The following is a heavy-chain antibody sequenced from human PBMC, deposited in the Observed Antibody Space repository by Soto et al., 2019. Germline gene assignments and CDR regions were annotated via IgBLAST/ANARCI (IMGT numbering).Heavy chain of an antibody. D-gene: IGHD1-26*01. CDR1: GYTFSTYG. J-gene: IGHJ4*02. CDR2: ISAYNHYT. Sequence: GPGVRKPGASVNVSCKASGYTFSTYGISWVRQAPGQGLEWMGWISAYNHYTNYAQKFQGRVTMTTDTSTNTAYMELRSLRSGDTAVYFCARVGPSREVPYPFEYWGQGTLVTVSS. V-gene: IGHV1-18*01. CDR3: ARVGPSREVPYPFEY.